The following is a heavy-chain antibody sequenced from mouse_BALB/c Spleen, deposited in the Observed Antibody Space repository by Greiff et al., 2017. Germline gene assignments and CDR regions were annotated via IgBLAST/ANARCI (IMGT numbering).Heavy chain of an antibody. Sequence: VQLQQSGAELVRPGSSVKISCKASGYAFSSYWMNWVKQRPGQGLEWIGQIYPGDGDTNYNGKFKGKATLTADKSSSTAYMQLSSLTSEDSAVYFCARMITTEAMDYWGQGTSVTVSS. CDR1: GYAFSSYW. D-gene: IGHD2-4*01. J-gene: IGHJ4*01. CDR2: IYPGDGDT. CDR3: ARMITTEAMDY. V-gene: IGHV1-80*01.